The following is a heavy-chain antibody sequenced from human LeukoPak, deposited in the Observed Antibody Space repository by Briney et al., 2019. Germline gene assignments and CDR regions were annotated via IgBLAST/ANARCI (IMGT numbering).Heavy chain of an antibody. Sequence: PGGSLRLSCAASGFTFSSYSMHWVRQAPGKGLEWVAVISYDGSNKYYADSVKGRFTISRDNSKNTLYLQMNSLRAEDTAVYYCAKDPLGYSRSSPGDYWGQGTLVTVSS. CDR2: ISYDGSNK. D-gene: IGHD6-13*01. CDR3: AKDPLGYSRSSPGDY. CDR1: GFTFSSYS. J-gene: IGHJ4*02. V-gene: IGHV3-30*18.